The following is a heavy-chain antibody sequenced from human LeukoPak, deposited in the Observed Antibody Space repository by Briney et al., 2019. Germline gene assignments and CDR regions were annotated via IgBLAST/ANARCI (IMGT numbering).Heavy chain of an antibody. J-gene: IGHJ5*02. D-gene: IGHD6-6*01. CDR3: ARDFSYSTSSGVYNWFDP. V-gene: IGHV1-2*02. CDR1: GYTFTDYY. CDR2: INSNSGGT. Sequence: ASVKVSCKASGYTFTDYYMQWVRQAPGQGLEWMGWINSNSGGTNYAQKFQGRVTMTRDTSISTAYMELSRLRSDDTAVYYCARDFSYSTSSGVYNWFDPWGQGTLVTVSS.